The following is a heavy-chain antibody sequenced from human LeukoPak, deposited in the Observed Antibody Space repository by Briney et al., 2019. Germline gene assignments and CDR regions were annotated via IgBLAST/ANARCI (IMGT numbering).Heavy chain of an antibody. CDR3: ARDLDCGGDCYAFDI. J-gene: IGHJ3*02. CDR2: INPSGGST. V-gene: IGHV1-46*01. D-gene: IGHD2-21*02. Sequence: ASVKVSCKASGYTFTSYYMHWVRQAHGQGLEWMGIINPSGGSTSYAQKFQGRVTMTRDTSTRTVYMELSSLRSEDTAVYYCARDLDCGGDCYAFDIWGQGTMVTVSS. CDR1: GYTFTSYY.